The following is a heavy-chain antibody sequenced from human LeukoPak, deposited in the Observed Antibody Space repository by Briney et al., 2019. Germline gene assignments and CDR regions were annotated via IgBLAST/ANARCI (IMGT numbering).Heavy chain of an antibody. CDR2: ISSSSSYI. V-gene: IGHV3-21*01. CDR1: GFTFSSYS. CDR3: ARAFEGAAHYYYYMDV. Sequence: GGSLRLSCAASGFTFSSYSMNWVRQAPGKGLEWVSSISSSSSYIYHADSVKGRFTISRDNAKNSLYLQMNSLRAEDTAVYYCARAFEGAAHYYYYMDVWGKGTTVTISS. J-gene: IGHJ6*03. D-gene: IGHD1-26*01.